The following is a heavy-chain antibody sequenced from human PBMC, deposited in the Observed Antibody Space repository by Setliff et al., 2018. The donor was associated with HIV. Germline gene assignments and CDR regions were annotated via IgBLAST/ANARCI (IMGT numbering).Heavy chain of an antibody. CDR3: AREGPYYYGMDV. CDR2: IDYSGTT. D-gene: IGHD3-10*01. V-gene: IGHV4-30-4*08. Sequence: PSETLSLTCAVSGVSLSNTDFYWTWVRQAPGVGLEWIGFIDYSGTTHYNPSLKSRVTIPNDMSNNHFPLHLTSVTAADTAIYFCAREGPYYYGMDVWGQGTTVTVSS. J-gene: IGHJ6*02. CDR1: GVSLSNTDFY.